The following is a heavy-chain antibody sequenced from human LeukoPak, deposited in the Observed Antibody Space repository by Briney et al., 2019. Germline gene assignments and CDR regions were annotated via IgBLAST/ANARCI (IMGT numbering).Heavy chain of an antibody. Sequence: GGSLRLSCAASGFTVSSNYMSWVRQAPGKGLEWVSVIYSGGSTYYADSVKGRFTISRDNSKNTLYLQMNSRRAEDTAVYYCARDRVVRGVIKDYYYGMDVWGQGTTVTVSS. CDR3: ARDRVVRGVIKDYYYGMDV. V-gene: IGHV3-66*01. D-gene: IGHD3-10*01. J-gene: IGHJ6*02. CDR2: IYSGGST. CDR1: GFTVSSNY.